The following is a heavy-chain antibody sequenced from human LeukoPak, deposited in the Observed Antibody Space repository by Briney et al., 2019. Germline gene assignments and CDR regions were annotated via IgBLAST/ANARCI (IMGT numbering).Heavy chain of an antibody. D-gene: IGHD1-1*01. Sequence: GGSLRLSCTASGFTYGDYAMNWVRQAPGRGLEWVGLIRSKAYGATAEYAASVKGRFTISGDDSKSLAYLHMSSLKTEDTAVYSCTRDGSWNGFDYWGQGTLVTVSS. V-gene: IGHV3-49*04. J-gene: IGHJ4*02. CDR1: GFTYGDYA. CDR3: TRDGSWNGFDY. CDR2: IRSKAYGATA.